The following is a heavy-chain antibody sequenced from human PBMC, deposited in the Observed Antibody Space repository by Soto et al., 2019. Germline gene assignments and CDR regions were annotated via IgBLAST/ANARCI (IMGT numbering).Heavy chain of an antibody. D-gene: IGHD5-18*01. J-gene: IGHJ6*02. CDR1: GYTFTSYA. V-gene: IGHV1-3*01. CDR2: INAGNGNT. CDR3: AREGYSYEDYYGMDV. Sequence: WASVKVSCKASGYTFTSYAMHWVRQAPGQRLEWMGWINAGNGNTKYSQKFQGRVTITRDTSASTAYMELSSLRSEDTAVYYCAREGYSYEDYYGMDVWGQGTTVTVSS.